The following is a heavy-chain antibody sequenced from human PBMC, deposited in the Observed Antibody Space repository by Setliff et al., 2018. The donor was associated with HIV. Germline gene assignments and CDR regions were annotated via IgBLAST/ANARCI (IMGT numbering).Heavy chain of an antibody. Sequence: GASVKVSCKVSGYTLTELSIHWVRQAPGKGLEWMGGFDPEDGGTIHAQKFQGRVTMTEDTSTDTAYMELRSLRSDDTAVYYCARGAWYTSGWYSSRYMDVWGKGTTVTVSS. D-gene: IGHD6-19*01. CDR2: FDPEDGGT. V-gene: IGHV1-24*01. J-gene: IGHJ6*03. CDR1: GYTLTELS. CDR3: ARGAWYTSGWYSSRYMDV.